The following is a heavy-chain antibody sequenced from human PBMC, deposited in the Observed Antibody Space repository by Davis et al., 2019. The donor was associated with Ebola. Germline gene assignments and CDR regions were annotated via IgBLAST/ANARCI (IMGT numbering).Heavy chain of an antibody. J-gene: IGHJ4*02. V-gene: IGHV4-39*01. CDR3: ARPVGVYYHYFDY. Sequence: SETLYLTCTVSGGSISSSSHYWGWIRQPPGKGLEWIGNIYYSGSTYYNPSLKSRVAMSVDTSKNQFSLKLSSATAADTAVYYCARPVGVYYHYFDYWGQGTLVTVSS. D-gene: IGHD1-26*01. CDR2: IYYSGST. CDR1: GGSISSSSHY.